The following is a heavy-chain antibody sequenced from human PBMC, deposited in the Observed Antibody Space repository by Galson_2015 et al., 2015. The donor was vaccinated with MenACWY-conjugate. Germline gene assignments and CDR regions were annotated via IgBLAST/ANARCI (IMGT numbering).Heavy chain of an antibody. CDR3: ARGIGDYVDGSGDC. V-gene: IGHV3-21*01. J-gene: IGHJ4*02. D-gene: IGHD4-17*01. Sequence: SLRLSCAASGFIFSSYSMNWIRQAPGKGLEWVSSIDSSGSDIYYGDSVKGRFTISRDSAKNSVFLQMNSLRAEDTAVYYCARGIGDYVDGSGDCWGQGTLVTVSS. CDR2: IDSSGSDI. CDR1: GFIFSSYS.